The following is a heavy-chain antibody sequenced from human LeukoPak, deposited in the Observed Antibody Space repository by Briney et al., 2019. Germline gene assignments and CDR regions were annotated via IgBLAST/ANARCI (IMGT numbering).Heavy chain of an antibody. CDR2: IWYGGSNK. CDR3: AKDSPGGYYDSTDAFDI. CDR1: GFTFSSYG. Sequence: GGTLRLSCAASGFTFSSYGMHWVRQAPGKGLEGVAVIWYGGSNKYYADSVKGRFTISRDNSKNTLYLQMNSLRAEDTAVYYCAKDSPGGYYDSTDAFDIWGQGTMVTVSS. J-gene: IGHJ3*02. D-gene: IGHD3-22*01. V-gene: IGHV3-33*06.